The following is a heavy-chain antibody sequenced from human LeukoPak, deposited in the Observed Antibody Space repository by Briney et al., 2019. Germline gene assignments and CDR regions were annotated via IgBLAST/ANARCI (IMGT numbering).Heavy chain of an antibody. V-gene: IGHV1-69*05. CDR3: ARGAFWSGSALQY. CDR2: IIPIFGTA. J-gene: IGHJ4*02. Sequence: VASVKVSCKASGGTFSSYAISWVRQAPGQGLEWKGGIIPIFGTANYAQKFQGRVTITTDESTSTAYMELSSLRSEDTAVYYCARGAFWSGSALQYWGQGTLVTVSS. D-gene: IGHD3-3*01. CDR1: GGTFSSYA.